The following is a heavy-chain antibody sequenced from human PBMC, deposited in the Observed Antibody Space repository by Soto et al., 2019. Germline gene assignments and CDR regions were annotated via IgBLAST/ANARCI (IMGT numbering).Heavy chain of an antibody. D-gene: IGHD4-17*01. CDR2: IFYSGST. V-gene: IGHV4-59*08. Sequence: PSETLSLTCTVSGGFISGHYWDWIRQPPGKGLEWIGYIFYSGSTNYNPSLKSRVTMSVDTSKNQLSLRLSSVTAADTAVYYCARHKTDYAIPNWFDPWGQGTLVTVSS. J-gene: IGHJ5*02. CDR3: ARHKTDYAIPNWFDP. CDR1: GGFISGHY.